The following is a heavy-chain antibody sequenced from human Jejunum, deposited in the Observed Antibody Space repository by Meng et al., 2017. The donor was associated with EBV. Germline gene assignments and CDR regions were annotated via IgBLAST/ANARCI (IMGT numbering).Heavy chain of an antibody. D-gene: IGHD6-13*01. CDR2: TNLNSDGT. CDR1: GYTFSDYY. CDR3: ARVGGSSWTYYFNY. V-gene: IGHV1-2*06. J-gene: IGHJ4*02. Sequence: QVQLVQSGAEVKKPGASVKVSCKSSGYTFSDYYIHWVRQAPGQGLEWVGRTNLNSDGTDYAQKFQGRVTMTSDTSVSTAYMELSGLRSDDTAVYYCARVGGSSWTYYFNYRGQGTMVTVS.